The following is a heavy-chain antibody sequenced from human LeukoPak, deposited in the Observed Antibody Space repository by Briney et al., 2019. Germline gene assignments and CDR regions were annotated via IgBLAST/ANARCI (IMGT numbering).Heavy chain of an antibody. J-gene: IGHJ4*02. V-gene: IGHV3-11*04. CDR1: GFTFSDYY. Sequence: PGGSLRLSCAASGFTFSDYYMSWIRQAPGKGLEWVSYISSSGSTIYYADSVKGRFTISRDNAKNSLYLQMNSLRAEDTAVYYCAKEAPYYYGSGSYYPPFDYWGQGTLVTVSS. CDR3: AKEAPYYYGSGSYYPPFDY. D-gene: IGHD3-10*01. CDR2: ISSSGSTI.